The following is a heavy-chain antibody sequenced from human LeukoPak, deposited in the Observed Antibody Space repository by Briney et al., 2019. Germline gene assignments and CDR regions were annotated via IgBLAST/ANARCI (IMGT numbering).Heavy chain of an antibody. Sequence: SETLSLTCAVYGGSFSGYYWSWIRQPPGKGLEWIGEINHSGSTNYNPSLKSRVTISVDTSENQFSLKLSSVTAADTAVYYCARGQYQLLPFDYWGQGTLVTVSS. CDR1: GGSFSGYY. CDR2: INHSGST. CDR3: ARGQYQLLPFDY. J-gene: IGHJ4*02. V-gene: IGHV4-34*01. D-gene: IGHD2-2*01.